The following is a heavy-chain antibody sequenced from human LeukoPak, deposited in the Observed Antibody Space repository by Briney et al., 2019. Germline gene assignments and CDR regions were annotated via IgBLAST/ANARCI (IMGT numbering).Heavy chain of an antibody. CDR2: ISGSGATT. Sequence: GGSLRLSCAASGFTFNNYAMSSVRQAPGKGLVWVSGISGSGATTYYADSVKGRFTTSRDISDNTLYLQTSSLRAEDTAVYYCARCTTGNTHYPIDYWGQGTLVTASS. V-gene: IGHV3-23*01. CDR1: GFTFNNYA. CDR3: ARCTTGNTHYPIDY. D-gene: IGHD4-17*01. J-gene: IGHJ4*02.